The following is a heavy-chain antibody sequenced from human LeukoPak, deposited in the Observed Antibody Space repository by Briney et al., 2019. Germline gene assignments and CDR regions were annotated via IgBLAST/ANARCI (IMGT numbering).Heavy chain of an antibody. Sequence: GESLKISCKGSGYSFTSYWIAWVRQMPGKGLEWMGIIYPDDSDTRYSPSFQGQVTISADKSISTAYLQWSSLKASDTAMYYCARSQYSYGSPDYFDYWGQGTLVTVSS. D-gene: IGHD5-18*01. CDR2: IYPDDSDT. CDR3: ARSQYSYGSPDYFDY. V-gene: IGHV5-51*01. CDR1: GYSFTSYW. J-gene: IGHJ4*02.